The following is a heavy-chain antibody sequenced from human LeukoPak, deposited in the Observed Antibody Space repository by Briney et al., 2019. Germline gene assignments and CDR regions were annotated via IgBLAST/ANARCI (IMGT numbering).Heavy chain of an antibody. D-gene: IGHD3-16*01. CDR3: AREGLGELTLDC. Sequence: ASVTVSCRSSGYTFTTYGITWVRQAPGQGLEWMGWISTDNGDTNYAQKLQGRVTMTTDTSTSTAYMELRSLRSDDTAVYYCAREGLGELTLDCWGQGTLVTVSS. CDR1: GYTFTTYG. J-gene: IGHJ4*02. V-gene: IGHV1-18*01. CDR2: ISTDNGDT.